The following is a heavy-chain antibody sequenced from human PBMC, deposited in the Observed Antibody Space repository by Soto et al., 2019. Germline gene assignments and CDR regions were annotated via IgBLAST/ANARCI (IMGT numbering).Heavy chain of an antibody. D-gene: IGHD3-16*01. J-gene: IGHJ5*02. Sequence: PSETLSLTCNVSGGSISNYYWTWVRQSPEKGLEGIGYMYYNGNINYNPSLKSRVTISIDTSKNQFSLTLKSVTAADTAVYYCASGGNWFDPWGQGVLVTVSS. CDR3: ASGGNWFDP. V-gene: IGHV4-59*01. CDR2: MYYNGNI. CDR1: GGSISNYY.